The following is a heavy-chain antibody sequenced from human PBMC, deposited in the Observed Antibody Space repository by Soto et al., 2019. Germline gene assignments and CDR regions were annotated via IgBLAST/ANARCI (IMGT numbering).Heavy chain of an antibody. Sequence: QVQLVQSGAEVKKPGASVKVSCKASGYTFTTYDINWVRQATGQGLEWIGWMSPKTGNTGYAQNFQRRVTMTRNPSISTAYVELSSLTSEDTAVYYCARGPPNWGFDLWGQGTLVPVSS. CDR1: GYTFTTYD. J-gene: IGHJ4*02. CDR3: ARGPPNWGFDL. V-gene: IGHV1-8*01. CDR2: MSPKTGNT. D-gene: IGHD7-27*01.